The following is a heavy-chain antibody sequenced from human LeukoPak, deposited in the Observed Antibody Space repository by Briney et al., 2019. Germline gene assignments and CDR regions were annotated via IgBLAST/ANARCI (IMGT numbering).Heavy chain of an antibody. D-gene: IGHD5-18*01. CDR3: ARATGYSYGPLYYFDY. Sequence: PSETLSLTCTVSDGSISSYYWSWIRQPAGKGLEWIGRIYTSGSTNYNPSLKSRVTMSVDTSKNQFSLKLSSVTAADTAVYYCARATGYSYGPLYYFDYWGQGTLVTVSS. CDR1: DGSISSYY. V-gene: IGHV4-4*07. J-gene: IGHJ4*02. CDR2: IYTSGST.